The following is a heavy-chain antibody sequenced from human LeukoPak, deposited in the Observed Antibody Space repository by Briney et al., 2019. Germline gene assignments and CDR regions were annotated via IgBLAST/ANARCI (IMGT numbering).Heavy chain of an antibody. CDR3: ARVGYDYVWGSYRTNDAFDI. Sequence: SETLSLTCTVSGGSISSYYWNWIRQPPGKGLEWIGYIYYSGSTNYNPSLKSRVTISVDTSKNQFSLKLSSVTAADTAVYYCARVGYDYVWGSYRTNDAFDIWGQGTMVTVSS. V-gene: IGHV4-59*12. CDR1: GGSISSYY. CDR2: IYYSGST. J-gene: IGHJ3*02. D-gene: IGHD3-16*02.